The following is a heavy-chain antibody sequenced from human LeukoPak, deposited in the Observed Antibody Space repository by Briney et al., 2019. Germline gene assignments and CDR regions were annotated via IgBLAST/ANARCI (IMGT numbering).Heavy chain of an antibody. CDR2: MYHSGST. V-gene: IGHV4-39*01. D-gene: IGHD3-22*01. CDR1: GGSISSRSFY. J-gene: IGHJ4*02. Sequence: PSETLSLTCTVTGGSISSRSFYWGWIRQPPGKGLEWIGSMYHSGSTFHKPSLKSRVTISVDTSKNQFSLKLSSMSAADTAVYYCATAVVITPFDYWGQGILVTVSS. CDR3: ATAVVITPFDY.